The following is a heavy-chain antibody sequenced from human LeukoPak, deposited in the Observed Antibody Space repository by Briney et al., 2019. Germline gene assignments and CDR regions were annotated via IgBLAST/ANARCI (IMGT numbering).Heavy chain of an antibody. Sequence: SETLSLTCTVSGGSISTYYWSWIRQPPGKGLEWIGYIYYSGISNYNPSLKSRVTMSVDSSNNQFSLKLSSVTAADTAMFYCARAYSSPPNYDYWGQGTLVTVSS. V-gene: IGHV4-59*12. CDR2: IYYSGIS. CDR3: ARAYSSPPNYDY. J-gene: IGHJ4*02. CDR1: GGSISTYY. D-gene: IGHD5-18*01.